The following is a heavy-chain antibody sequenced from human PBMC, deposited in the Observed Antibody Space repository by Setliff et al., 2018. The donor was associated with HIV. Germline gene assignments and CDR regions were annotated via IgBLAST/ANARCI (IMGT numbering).Heavy chain of an antibody. D-gene: IGHD1-1*01. CDR3: ARVTSSPGYFLDY. CDR2: IYYSGSS. V-gene: IGHV4-59*01. J-gene: IGHJ4*02. Sequence: PSETLSLTCTVSGGSISSYYWSWIRQPPGKGLEWIGYIYYSGSSNYNPSLKSRVTISVDTSNNQFSLKLSSVTAADTAVYYCARVTSSPGYFLDYWGQGTLVTVSS. CDR1: GGSISSYY.